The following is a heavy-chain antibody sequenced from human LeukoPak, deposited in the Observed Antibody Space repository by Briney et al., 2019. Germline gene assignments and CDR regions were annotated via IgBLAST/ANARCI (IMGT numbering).Heavy chain of an antibody. Sequence: GGSLRLSCAASGFTVSSNYMSWVRQAPGKGLEWVSVIYSGGSAYYADSVKGRFTISRDNSKNTLYLQMNSLRAEDTAVYYCAKDVSLVVIESDFDYWGQGTLVTVSS. J-gene: IGHJ4*02. V-gene: IGHV3-66*01. D-gene: IGHD3-22*01. CDR3: AKDVSLVVIESDFDY. CDR1: GFTVSSNY. CDR2: IYSGGSA.